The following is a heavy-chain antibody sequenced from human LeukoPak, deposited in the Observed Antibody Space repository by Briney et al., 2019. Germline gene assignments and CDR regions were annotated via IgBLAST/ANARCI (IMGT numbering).Heavy chain of an antibody. Sequence: SETLSLTCTVSGGSISSYYWSWIRQPPGKGLEWIGYIYYSGSTNYNPSLKSRVTISVDTSRNQFSLKLSSVTAADTAVYYCAREMDDSSGNYYGDWGQGTLVTVSS. J-gene: IGHJ4*02. CDR3: AREMDDSSGNYYGD. CDR2: IYYSGST. CDR1: GGSISSYY. V-gene: IGHV4-59*01. D-gene: IGHD3-22*01.